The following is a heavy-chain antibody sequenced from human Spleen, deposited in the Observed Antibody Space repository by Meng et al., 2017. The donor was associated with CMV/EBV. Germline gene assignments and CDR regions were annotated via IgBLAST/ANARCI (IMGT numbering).Heavy chain of an antibody. CDR1: SGSIICGCFY. CDR3: ARTNYGAYNRFDP. J-gene: IGHJ5*02. V-gene: IGHV4-31*03. Sequence: QPQLTGPRLWITLTTPSLTVTVVSGSIICGCFYWTLSRQPQGKGLESIGYIYYRWCTPYNPSRLSRVANSIDTPKNQYPLKLTSVTTADTAVYFCARTNYGAYNRFDPWGQGTLVTVSS. CDR2: IYYRWCT. D-gene: IGHD4-17*01.